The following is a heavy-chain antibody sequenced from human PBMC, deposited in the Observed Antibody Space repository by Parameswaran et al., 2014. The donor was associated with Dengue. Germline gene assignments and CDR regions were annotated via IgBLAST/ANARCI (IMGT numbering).Heavy chain of an antibody. Sequence: VRQAPGKGLEWIGEINHSGSTNYNPSLKSRVTILVDTSKNQFSLKLSSVTAADTAVYYCARGRSSFVWGQGTLVTVSS. CDR2: INHSGST. J-gene: IGHJ4*02. V-gene: IGHV4-34*01. CDR3: ARGRSSFV. D-gene: IGHD2-15*01.